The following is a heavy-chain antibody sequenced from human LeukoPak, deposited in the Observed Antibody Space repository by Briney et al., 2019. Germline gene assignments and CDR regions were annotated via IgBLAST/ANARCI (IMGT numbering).Heavy chain of an antibody. Sequence: SETLSLTCTVSGGSISSSSYYWGWIRQPPGKGLEWIGSIYYSGSTYYNPSLKSRVTISVDTSKNQFSLKLSSVTAADTAVYYCARVKRYYGSGSYFWDFEYWGQGTLVTVSS. D-gene: IGHD3-10*01. CDR3: ARVKRYYGSGSYFWDFEY. CDR1: GGSISSSSYY. J-gene: IGHJ4*02. CDR2: IYYSGST. V-gene: IGHV4-39*07.